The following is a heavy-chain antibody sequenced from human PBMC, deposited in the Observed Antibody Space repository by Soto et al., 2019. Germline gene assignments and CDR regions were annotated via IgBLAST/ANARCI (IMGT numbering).Heavy chain of an antibody. CDR1: GYSFTNYW. J-gene: IGHJ4*02. Sequence: EVQLVQSGAEVKKPGESLRISCKGSGYSFTNYWISWVRQMPGKGLEWMGRIDPSDSYTNYSPSFQGHVTISADKSISTAYLQWSSLKASDTALYYCARRGDTSGYLNYWGQGTLVTVSS. V-gene: IGHV5-10-1*03. CDR2: IDPSDSYT. CDR3: ARRGDTSGYLNY. D-gene: IGHD3-22*01.